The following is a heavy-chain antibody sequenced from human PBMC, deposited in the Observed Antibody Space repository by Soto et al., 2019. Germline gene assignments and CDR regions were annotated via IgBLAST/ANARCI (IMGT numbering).Heavy chain of an antibody. Sequence: GGSLRLSCAASGFTFSSYWMSWVRQAPGKGLEWVANIKQDGSEKYYVDSVKGRFTISRDSAKNSLYLQMNSLRAEDTAVYYCARAGYCSGGSCQFDYWGQGTLVTVSS. CDR1: GFTFSSYW. D-gene: IGHD2-15*01. CDR2: IKQDGSEK. CDR3: ARAGYCSGGSCQFDY. J-gene: IGHJ4*02. V-gene: IGHV3-7*01.